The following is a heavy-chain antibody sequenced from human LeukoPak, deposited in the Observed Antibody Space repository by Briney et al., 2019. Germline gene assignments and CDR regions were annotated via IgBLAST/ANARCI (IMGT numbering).Heavy chain of an antibody. J-gene: IGHJ3*02. Sequence: SGTLSLTCSVSGGSVTSTNWWSWVRQFPGKGLEWIGEIYRTGTTNYNPSLKSRVTISVDTSKNQFSLKLSSVTAADTAVYYCAREQWLVPNDAFDIWGQGTMVTVSS. CDR2: IYRTGTT. CDR1: GGSVTSTNW. V-gene: IGHV4-4*02. CDR3: AREQWLVPNDAFDI. D-gene: IGHD6-19*01.